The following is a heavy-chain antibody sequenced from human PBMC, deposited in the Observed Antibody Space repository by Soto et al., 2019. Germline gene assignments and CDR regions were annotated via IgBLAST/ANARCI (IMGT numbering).Heavy chain of an antibody. CDR1: GGTFSSYT. CDR2: IIPILGIA. Sequence: QVQLVQSGAEVKKPGSSVKVSCKASGGTFSSYTISWVRQAPGQGLEWMGRIIPILGIANYAQKFQGRVTXXADKATSTAYMELSSLRSEDTAVYYCAYAAAATSYWGQGTLVTVSS. J-gene: IGHJ4*02. CDR3: AYAAAATSY. D-gene: IGHD6-13*01. V-gene: IGHV1-69*02.